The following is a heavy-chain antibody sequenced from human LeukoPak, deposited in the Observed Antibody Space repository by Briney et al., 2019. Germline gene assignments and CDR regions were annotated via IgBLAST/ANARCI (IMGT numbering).Heavy chain of an antibody. CDR1: GYSISSGYY. Sequence: SETLSLTCAVSGYSISSGYYWGWIRQPPGKGLEWIWSIYHSGSTYYNPSLKSRVTISVDTSKNQFSLKLSSVTAADTAVYYCARVLYSSGWDGDYYYYMDVWGKGTTVTVSS. CDR2: IYHSGST. V-gene: IGHV4-38-2*01. J-gene: IGHJ6*03. D-gene: IGHD6-19*01. CDR3: ARVLYSSGWDGDYYYYMDV.